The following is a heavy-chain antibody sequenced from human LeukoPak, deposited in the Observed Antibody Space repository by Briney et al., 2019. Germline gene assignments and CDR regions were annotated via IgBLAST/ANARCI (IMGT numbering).Heavy chain of an antibody. J-gene: IGHJ4*02. CDR2: IRYDGSNK. V-gene: IGHV3-30*02. Sequence: GGSLRLSCAASGFTFSHYGMHWVRQAPGKGLEWVAFIRYDGSNKYYADSVKGRFTISRDNSKNTLYLQMNSLRAEDTAVYYCAGGEDYYDSSGIPDYWGQGTLVTVSS. CDR3: AGGEDYYDSSGIPDY. D-gene: IGHD3-22*01. CDR1: GFTFSHYG.